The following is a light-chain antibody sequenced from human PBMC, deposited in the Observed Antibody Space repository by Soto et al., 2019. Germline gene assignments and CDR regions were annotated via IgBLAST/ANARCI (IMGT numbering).Light chain of an antibody. Sequence: EIVLTQSPGTLSLSPGERATLSCRASQSVSSSYLAWYQQTPGQAPRLLIYGASSRATGIPDRFSGSVSGTDFTPTIIRLEPEEFAVYYCQQYGSSPGTYGQGTQVEIK. V-gene: IGKV3-20*01. CDR1: QSVSSSY. CDR2: GAS. CDR3: QQYGSSPGT. J-gene: IGKJ1*01.